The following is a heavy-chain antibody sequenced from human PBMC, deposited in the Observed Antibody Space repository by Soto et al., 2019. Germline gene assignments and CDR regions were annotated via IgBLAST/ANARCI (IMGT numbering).Heavy chain of an antibody. CDR2: IYYSGST. V-gene: IGHV4-39*07. J-gene: IGHJ5*02. CDR3: ARNRGYDSSGYYPDFNWFDP. D-gene: IGHD3-22*01. CDR1: GGSISSSSYY. Sequence: SETLSLTCTVSGGSISSSSYYWGWIRQPPGKGLEWIGSIYYSGSTYYNPSLKSRVTISVDTSKNRFSLKLSSVTAADTAVYYCARNRGYDSSGYYPDFNWFDPWGQGTLVTVSS.